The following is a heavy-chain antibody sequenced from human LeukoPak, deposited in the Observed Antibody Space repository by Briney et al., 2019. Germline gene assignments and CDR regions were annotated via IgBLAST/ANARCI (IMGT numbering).Heavy chain of an antibody. D-gene: IGHD5-24*01. J-gene: IGHJ5*02. CDR2: TYYRSKWYN. V-gene: IGHV6-1*01. Sequence: EWLGRTYYRSKWYNDYAVSVKSRITINPDTSKNQFSLQLNSVTPEDTAVYYCARDQMGFDPWGQGILVTVSS. CDR3: ARDQMGFDP.